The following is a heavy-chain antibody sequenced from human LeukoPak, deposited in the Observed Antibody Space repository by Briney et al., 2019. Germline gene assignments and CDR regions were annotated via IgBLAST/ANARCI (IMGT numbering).Heavy chain of an antibody. CDR3: ARDLTVTYTFLDP. V-gene: IGHV1-2*02. CDR1: GYTFTGYY. Sequence: ASVKVSCKASGYTFTGYYMHWVRQAPGQGLEWMGWINPNSGGTNYAQKFQGRVTMTRDTSISTAYMELSRLRSDDTAVYYCARDLTVTYTFLDPWGQGTLVTVSS. CDR2: INPNSGGT. D-gene: IGHD4-17*01. J-gene: IGHJ5*02.